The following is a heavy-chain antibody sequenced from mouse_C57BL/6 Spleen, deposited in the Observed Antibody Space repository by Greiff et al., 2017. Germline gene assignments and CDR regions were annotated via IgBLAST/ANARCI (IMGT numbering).Heavy chain of an antibody. V-gene: IGHV2-5*01. D-gene: IGHD4-1*01. CDR3: AKEELGRDYAMDY. CDR2: MWRGGST. CDR1: GFSLTSYG. Sequence: VKLVESGPGLVQPSQSLSITCTVSGFSLTSYGVHWVRQSPGKGLEWLGVMWRGGSTDYNAAFMSRLSITKDNSKSQVFFKMNSLQADDTAIYYCAKEELGRDYAMDYWGQGTSVTVSS. J-gene: IGHJ4*01.